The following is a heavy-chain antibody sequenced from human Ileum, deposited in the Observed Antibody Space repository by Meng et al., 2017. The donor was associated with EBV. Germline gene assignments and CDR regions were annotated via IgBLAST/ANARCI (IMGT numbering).Heavy chain of an antibody. D-gene: IGHD2-21*02. CDR3: ARRDTAWFDP. CDR2: IYHTGST. J-gene: IGHJ5*02. V-gene: IGHV4-39*01. CDR1: GGSITSYSYY. Sequence: LHLQESDPGLVKPSETLSLTCSVSGGSITSYSYYWGCIRQPPGKGLEWIATIYHTGSTYYNPSLKSRVTISVDTSKNEFSLKVTSVTAADTALYYCARRDTAWFDPWGRGTLVTVSS.